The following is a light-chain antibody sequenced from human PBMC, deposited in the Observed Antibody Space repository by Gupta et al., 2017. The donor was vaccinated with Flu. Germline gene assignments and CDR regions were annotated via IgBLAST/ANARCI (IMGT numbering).Light chain of an antibody. Sequence: PSTLSALGGERVTITCRASQRGSMWGALVKKKPGKAPEPRIDKAASLENGVPSRVSGSGSGTEFSFTISSLQPDDWATEECKKYRTDTWTFGQGTKVEIK. CDR2: KAA. CDR3: KKYRTDTWT. CDR1: QRGSMW. V-gene: IGKV1-5*03. J-gene: IGKJ1*01.